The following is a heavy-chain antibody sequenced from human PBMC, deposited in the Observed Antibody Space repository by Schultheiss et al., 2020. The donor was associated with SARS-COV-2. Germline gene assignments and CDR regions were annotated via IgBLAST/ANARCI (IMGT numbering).Heavy chain of an antibody. CDR1: GGSMSSYY. CDR2: TYYSGST. V-gene: IGHV4-59*08. CDR3: ARLDGGKRWFDP. D-gene: IGHD4-23*01. J-gene: IGHJ5*02. Sequence: SETLSLTCTVSGGSMSSYYWSWIRQPPGKGLEWIGYTYYSGSTNYNPSLKSRVTISVDTSKNQFSLKLSSVTAADTAVYYCARLDGGKRWFDPWGQGTLVTVSS.